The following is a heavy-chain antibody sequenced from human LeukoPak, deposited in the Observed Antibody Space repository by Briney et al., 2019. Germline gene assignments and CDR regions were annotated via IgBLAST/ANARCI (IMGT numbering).Heavy chain of an antibody. CDR1: GYTFTGYY. CDR3: ARDERFCNGDNHYPDLGY. CDR2: INPNTGDT. V-gene: IGHV1-2*03. D-gene: IGHD2-15*01. J-gene: IGHJ4*02. Sequence: GASVKVSCKASGYTFTGYYLFWVQQAPGQGLEWMGWINPNTGDTRYGQKFQGRVTLTRDTSIRTTYMELSSLRSDDTAVYYCARDERFCNGDNHYPDLGYWGQGTLVTVSS.